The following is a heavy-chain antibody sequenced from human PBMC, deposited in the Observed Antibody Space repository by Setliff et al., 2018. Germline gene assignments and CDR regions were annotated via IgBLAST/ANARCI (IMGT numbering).Heavy chain of an antibody. CDR2: MNPNNDDT. D-gene: IGHD6-19*01. V-gene: IGHV1-8*01. Sequence: ASVKVSCKASGYSFTTHDINWVRQAPGQGLEWMGWMNPNNDDTGSAHKFQDRVTMTVNRAISTAYLELSGLTPDDTAVYFCARGRGFSGLESTVDFFENWGQGTLVTVSS. CDR1: GYSFTTHD. CDR3: ARGRGFSGLESTVDFFEN. J-gene: IGHJ4*02.